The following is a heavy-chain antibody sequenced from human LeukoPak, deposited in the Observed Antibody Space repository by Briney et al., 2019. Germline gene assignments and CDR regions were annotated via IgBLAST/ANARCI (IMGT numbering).Heavy chain of an antibody. CDR3: AKDRGGVATMVQDY. V-gene: IGHV1-2*02. CDR2: INPNSGGT. CDR1: GYTFTGYY. J-gene: IGHJ4*02. D-gene: IGHD5-24*01. Sequence: ASVKVSCKASGYTFTGYYMHWVRQAPGQGLEWMGWINPNSGGTNYAQKFQGRVTMTRDTSISTAYMELSRLRAEDTAVYYCAKDRGGVATMVQDYWGQGTLVTVSS.